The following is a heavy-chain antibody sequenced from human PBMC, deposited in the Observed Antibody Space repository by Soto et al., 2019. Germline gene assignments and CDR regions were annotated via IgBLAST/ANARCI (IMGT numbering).Heavy chain of an antibody. CDR1: GGSISSSSYY. V-gene: IGHV4-39*01. CDR3: ARHQSHSSSYVDP. Sequence: QLQLQESGPGLVKPSETLSLTCTVSGGSISSSSYYWGWIRQPPGKGLEWIGSIYYSGSTYYNPSLRSRVTIPVDTSQNQFTLKLSYVTAADTAVYYCARHQSHSSSYVDPWGQGTLVTVSS. J-gene: IGHJ5*02. D-gene: IGHD6-13*01. CDR2: IYYSGST.